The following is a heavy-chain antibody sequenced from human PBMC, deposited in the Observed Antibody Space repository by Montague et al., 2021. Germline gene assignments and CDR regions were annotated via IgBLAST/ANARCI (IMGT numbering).Heavy chain of an antibody. D-gene: IGHD2-8*01. CDR2: VYYTGTT. CDR3: ARKGTNWDY. J-gene: IGHJ4*02. CDR1: GDSINFYY. V-gene: IGHV4-59*01. Sequence: SETLSLTRTVSGDSINFYYWSWIRQPPGKGLEWIGYVYYTGTTNXNPSLKSRVTISVDTSRNQFFLNVNSVTAADTAVYYCARKGTNWDYWGQGTLVTVSS.